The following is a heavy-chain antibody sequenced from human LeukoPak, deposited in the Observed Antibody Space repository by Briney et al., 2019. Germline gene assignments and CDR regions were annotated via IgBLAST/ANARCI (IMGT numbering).Heavy chain of an antibody. CDR3: ATSTDIVVVPAARGYNWFDP. CDR1: GGSFSGYY. Sequence: PSETLSLTCAVYGGSFSGYYWSWIRQPPGKGLEWIGEINHSGSTNYNPSLKSRVTISVDTSKNQFSLKLSSVTAADTAVYYCATSTDIVVVPAARGYNWFDPWGQGTLVTVPS. D-gene: IGHD2-2*01. CDR2: INHSGST. J-gene: IGHJ5*02. V-gene: IGHV4-34*01.